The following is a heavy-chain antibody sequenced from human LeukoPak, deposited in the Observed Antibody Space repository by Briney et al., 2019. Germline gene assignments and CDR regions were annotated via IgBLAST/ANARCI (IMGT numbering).Heavy chain of an antibody. V-gene: IGHV3-33*01. CDR3: ARDRGYSYGIVDY. Sequence: GGSLRLSCAASGFTFSSYGMHWVRQAPGKGLERVAVIWYDGSNKYYADSVKGRFTISRDNSKNTLYVQMNSLRAEDTAVYYCARDRGYSYGIVDYWGQGTLCTVSS. J-gene: IGHJ4*02. CDR1: GFTFSSYG. D-gene: IGHD5-18*01. CDR2: IWYDGSNK.